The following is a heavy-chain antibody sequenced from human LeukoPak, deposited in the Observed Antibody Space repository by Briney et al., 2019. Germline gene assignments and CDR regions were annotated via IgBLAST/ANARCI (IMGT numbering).Heavy chain of an antibody. CDR2: ISGSGGST. V-gene: IGHV3-23*01. CDR1: GFTFSSYA. CDR3: AKEPKQWPSSPYYFDY. D-gene: IGHD6-19*01. J-gene: IGHJ4*02. Sequence: PGGSLRLSCAASGFTFSSYAMSWVRQAPGKGLEWVSAISGSGGSTYYADSVKGRFTISRDNSKNTLYLQMNSLRAEDTAVYYCAKEPKQWPSSPYYFDYWGQGTLVTVSS.